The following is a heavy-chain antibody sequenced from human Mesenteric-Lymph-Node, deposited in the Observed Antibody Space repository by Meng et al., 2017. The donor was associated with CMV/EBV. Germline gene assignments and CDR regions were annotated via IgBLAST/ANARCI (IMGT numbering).Heavy chain of an antibody. CDR3: AKDRAHSTPGPLYYYYRGMDV. CDR2: IHSSGDEK. J-gene: IGHJ6*02. V-gene: IGHV3-30*02. D-gene: IGHD2-21*01. CDR1: GFAFTYYG. Sequence: GESLKISCVASGFAFTYYGIHWVRQAPGKGLEWVTFIHSSGDEKYYADSVQGRFTISRDDSTNTVYLQMSSLRAEDSAVYYCAKDRAHSTPGPLYYYYRGMDVWGQGTTVTVSS.